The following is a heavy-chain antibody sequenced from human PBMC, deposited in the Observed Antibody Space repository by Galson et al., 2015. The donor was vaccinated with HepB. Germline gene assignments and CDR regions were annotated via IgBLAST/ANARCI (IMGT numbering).Heavy chain of an antibody. D-gene: IGHD3-10*01. Sequence: SLRLSCAASGFTVSSNYMSWVRQAPGKGLEWVSVIYRGGSTYYADSVKGRFTISRDHSKNTLYLQMNRLRVDDTAVYYCAKYGSPRVSCAFDYWGQGTLVTVSS. J-gene: IGHJ4*02. V-gene: IGHV3-66*01. CDR3: AKYGSPRVSCAFDY. CDR1: GFTVSSNY. CDR2: IYRGGST.